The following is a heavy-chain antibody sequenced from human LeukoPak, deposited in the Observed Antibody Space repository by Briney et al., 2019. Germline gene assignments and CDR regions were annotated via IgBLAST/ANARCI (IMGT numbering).Heavy chain of an antibody. CDR2: INHSGST. V-gene: IGHV4-34*01. D-gene: IGHD3-10*01. CDR1: GGSFSGYY. Sequence: SETLSLTCAVYGGSFSGYYWSWIRQPPGKGLEWIGEINHSGSTNYNPSLKSRVTISVDTSKNQLSLKLSSVTAADTAVYYCARGRGVNYYYYYYMDVWGKGTTVTVSS. J-gene: IGHJ6*03. CDR3: ARGRGVNYYYYYYMDV.